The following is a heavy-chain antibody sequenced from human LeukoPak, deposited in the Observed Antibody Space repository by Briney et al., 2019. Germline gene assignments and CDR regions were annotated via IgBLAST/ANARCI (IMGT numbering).Heavy chain of an antibody. J-gene: IGHJ5*02. Sequence: ASVKVSCKASGYTFTTYYMHWVRQAPGQGLEWMGIINPSSGSTSYAQKFQGRVAMTRDTSTSTVYMDLSSLRSEDTAVYYCARARWACSSTSCYIDWFDPWGQGTLVTVSS. D-gene: IGHD2-2*01. CDR2: INPSSGST. CDR1: GYTFTTYY. V-gene: IGHV1-46*01. CDR3: ARARWACSSTSCYIDWFDP.